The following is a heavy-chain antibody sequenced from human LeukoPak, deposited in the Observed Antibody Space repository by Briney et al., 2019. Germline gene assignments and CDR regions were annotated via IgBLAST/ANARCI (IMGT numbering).Heavy chain of an antibody. CDR3: VRWEPLNYYFDY. CDR2: ISGSGGST. Sequence: GGSLRLSCAASGYTFSSYAMSWVRQAPGKGLEWVSAISGSGGSTYYADSVKGRFTISRDNSKNTLYLQMNSLRAEDTAVYYCVRWEPLNYYFDYWGQGTLVTVSS. D-gene: IGHD1-26*01. V-gene: IGHV3-23*01. CDR1: GYTFSSYA. J-gene: IGHJ4*02.